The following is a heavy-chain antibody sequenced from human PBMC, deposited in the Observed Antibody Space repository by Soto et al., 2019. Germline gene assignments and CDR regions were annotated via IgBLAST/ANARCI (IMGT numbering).Heavy chain of an antibody. Sequence: SVKGSCKASGGTFSSYAISWVRQAPVQGLEWMGGIIPIFGTANYAQKFQGRVTITADESTSTAYMELSSLRSEDTAVYYCARVLKITGTTKTYGMDVWGQGTTVTVSS. D-gene: IGHD1-7*01. J-gene: IGHJ6*02. V-gene: IGHV1-69*01. CDR1: GGTFSSYA. CDR2: IIPIFGTA. CDR3: ARVLKITGTTKTYGMDV.